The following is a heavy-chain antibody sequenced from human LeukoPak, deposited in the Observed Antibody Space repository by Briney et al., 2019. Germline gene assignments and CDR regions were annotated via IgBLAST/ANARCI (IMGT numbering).Heavy chain of an antibody. J-gene: IGHJ6*02. D-gene: IGHD3-16*01. V-gene: IGHV3-53*01. CDR3: ARMISNYYYYYGMDV. Sequence: PGGSPRLSCAASGFTVSSNYMSWVRQAPGKGLEWVSVIYSGGSTYYADSVKGRFTISRDNSKNTLYLQMNSLRAEDTAVYYCARMISNYYYYYGMDVWGQGTTVTVSS. CDR2: IYSGGST. CDR1: GFTVSSNY.